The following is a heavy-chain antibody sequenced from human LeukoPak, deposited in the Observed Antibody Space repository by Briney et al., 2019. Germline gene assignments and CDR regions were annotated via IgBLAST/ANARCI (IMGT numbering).Heavy chain of an antibody. CDR1: GGSISSYY. CDR2: IYYSGST. J-gene: IGHJ3*02. V-gene: IGHV4-59*01. CDR3: ARASYIVVVPAVPAYAFDI. Sequence: SETLSLTCTVSGGSISSYYWSWIRQPPGKGLEWIGYIYYSGSTNYNPSLKSRVTISVDTSKNQFSLKLSSVTAADTAVYYCARASYIVVVPAVPAYAFDIWGQGTMVTVSS. D-gene: IGHD2-2*01.